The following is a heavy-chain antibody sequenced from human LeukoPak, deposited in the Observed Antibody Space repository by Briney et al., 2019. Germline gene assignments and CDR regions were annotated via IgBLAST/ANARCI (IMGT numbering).Heavy chain of an antibody. V-gene: IGHV3-7*01. CDR2: IKQDGSEK. D-gene: IGHD3-22*01. CDR1: GFTFSSHW. J-gene: IGHJ4*02. CDR3: ARDRRYDSSGYRLNY. Sequence: PGGSLRLSCAASGFTFSSHWMSWVRQAPGKGLEWVANIKQDGSEKYYVDSVKGRFTISRDNAKNSLYLQMNSLRAEDTAVYYCARDRRYDSSGYRLNYWGQGTLVTVSS.